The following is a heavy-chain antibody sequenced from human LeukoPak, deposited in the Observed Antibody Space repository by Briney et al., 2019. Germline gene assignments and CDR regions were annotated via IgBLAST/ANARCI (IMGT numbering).Heavy chain of an antibody. V-gene: IGHV3-21*04. Sequence: GGSLRLSCAASGFTFSSYAMHWVRQAPGKGLEWVSSISSSSSYIYYADSVKGRFTISRDNSKNTLYLQMNSLRAEDTALYYCAKEMAAGGADAFDIWGQGTMVTVSS. CDR3: AKEMAAGGADAFDI. J-gene: IGHJ3*02. CDR1: GFTFSSYA. D-gene: IGHD6-13*01. CDR2: ISSSSSYI.